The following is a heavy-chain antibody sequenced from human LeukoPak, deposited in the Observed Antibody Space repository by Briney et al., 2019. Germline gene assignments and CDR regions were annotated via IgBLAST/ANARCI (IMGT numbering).Heavy chain of an antibody. D-gene: IGHD3-22*01. V-gene: IGHV4-59*01. J-gene: IGHJ3*02. CDR1: GDSISNYY. CDR2: IYYSGST. Sequence: PSETLSLTCTVSGDSISNYYWSWIRQPPGKGLEWIGYIYYSGSTNYNPSLKSRVTISVDTSKNQFSLKLSSVTAADTAVYYCARDTSTLTYYYDSSGYYRGALDIWGQGTMVTVSS. CDR3: ARDTSTLTYYYDSSGYYRGALDI.